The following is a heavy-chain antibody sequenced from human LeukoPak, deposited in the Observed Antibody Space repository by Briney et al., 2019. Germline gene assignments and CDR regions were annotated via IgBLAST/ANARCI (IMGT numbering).Heavy chain of an antibody. V-gene: IGHV3-21*01. CDR1: GFTFSSYS. CDR3: AREEGSYYGMDV. Sequence: GGSLRLSCAASGFTFSSYSMKWVRQAPGKGLEWVASISSSGSYIYYVDSVKGRFTISRDNAKNSLYLQMNSLRAEDTAAYYCAREEGSYYGMDVWGQGTTVTVSS. CDR2: ISSSGSYI. J-gene: IGHJ6*02.